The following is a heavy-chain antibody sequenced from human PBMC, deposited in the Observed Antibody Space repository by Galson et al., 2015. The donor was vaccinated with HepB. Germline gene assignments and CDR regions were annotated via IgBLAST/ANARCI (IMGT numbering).Heavy chain of an antibody. V-gene: IGHV3-7*03. CDR1: GFTFSSYW. CDR2: IKQDGSEK. Sequence: SLRLSCAASGFTFSSYWMSWVRQAPGKGLEWVANIKQDGSEKYYVDSVKGRFTISRDNAKNSLYLQMSSLRAEDTAVYYCARVGMVRGVIIPTDAFDIWGQGTMVTVSS. D-gene: IGHD3-10*01. J-gene: IGHJ3*02. CDR3: ARVGMVRGVIIPTDAFDI.